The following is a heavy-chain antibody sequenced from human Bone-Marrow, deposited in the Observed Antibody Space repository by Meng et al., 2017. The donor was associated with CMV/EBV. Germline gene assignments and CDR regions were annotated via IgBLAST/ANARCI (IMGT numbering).Heavy chain of an antibody. Sequence: GSLRLSCAVYGGAFSVYYWSWIRQPPGKGLEWIGEINHSGSTNYNPSLKSRVTISVDTSKNQFSPKPRSVTAADTAVYDCARVTYCGGDCGPHDYYFDYWGQGTLVSVSS. CDR3: ARVTYCGGDCGPHDYYFDY. CDR1: GGAFSVYY. J-gene: IGHJ4*02. CDR2: INHSGST. V-gene: IGHV4-34*01. D-gene: IGHD2-21*01.